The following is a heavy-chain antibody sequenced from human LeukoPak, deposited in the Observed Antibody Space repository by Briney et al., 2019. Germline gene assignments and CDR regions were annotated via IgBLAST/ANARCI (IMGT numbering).Heavy chain of an antibody. CDR1: GYTFNSYG. J-gene: IGHJ5*02. D-gene: IGHD3-22*01. V-gene: IGHV3-21*01. CDR3: ARVNYYDSSA. CDR2: ISSSSSYI. Sequence: GGSLRLSCAASGYTFNSYGLNWVRQAPGKGLEWVSSISSSSSYIYYADSVKGRFTISRDNAKNSLCLQMNSLRAEDTAVYYCARVNYYDSSAWGQGTLVTVSS.